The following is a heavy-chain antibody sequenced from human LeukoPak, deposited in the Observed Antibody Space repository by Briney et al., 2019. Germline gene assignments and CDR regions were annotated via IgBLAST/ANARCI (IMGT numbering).Heavy chain of an antibody. V-gene: IGHV4-59*08. CDR1: GGSINSHY. D-gene: IGHD6-19*01. CDR2: IYYSERT. J-gene: IGHJ4*02. Sequence: SETLSLTCTVSGGSINSHYWSCIRQPPGKGRQWIEDIYYSERTNYNRSLRSRVTISLDTSKKQLSLKLTSVLAADTAMYYCVRRENTGWIYFDHWGQGILVTVYS. CDR3: VRRENTGWIYFDH.